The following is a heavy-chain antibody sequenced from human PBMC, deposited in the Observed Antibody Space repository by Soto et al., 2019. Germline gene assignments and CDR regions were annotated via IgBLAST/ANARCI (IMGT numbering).Heavy chain of an antibody. J-gene: IGHJ6*03. CDR2: IKHSGST. D-gene: IGHD1-1*01. CDR3: ARVRELELTPHYYMDA. Sequence: PETLSLMYTVSGGFLSGFSWSWIRQPPGKGLEWIGEIKHSGSTNYNPSLKRRVTISVDTSKNQFSLKLSSVTAADTAVYYCARVRELELTPHYYMDAWGKGTTVT. CDR1: GGFLSGFS. V-gene: IGHV4-34*01.